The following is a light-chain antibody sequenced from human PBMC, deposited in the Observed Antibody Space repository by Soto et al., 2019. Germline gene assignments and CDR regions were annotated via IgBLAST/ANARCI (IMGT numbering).Light chain of an antibody. CDR1: QSVSSH. CDR2: DSS. Sequence: EIRMTQSPAILSVSPGESATLSCRASQSVSSHVVWYQQKPGQAPRLLISDSSTTGFPARFSGSGSGTEFTLTISSLQSDDSAIYYCQQFGDWPSFGLGTKV. CDR3: QQFGDWPS. V-gene: IGKV3-15*01. J-gene: IGKJ1*01.